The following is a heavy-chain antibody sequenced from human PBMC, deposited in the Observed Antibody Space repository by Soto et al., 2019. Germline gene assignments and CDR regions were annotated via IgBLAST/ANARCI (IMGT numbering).Heavy chain of an antibody. CDR3: AKDGGGSYYYMDV. V-gene: IGHV3-23*01. J-gene: IGHJ6*03. CDR1: GFTFSSYA. D-gene: IGHD2-15*01. CDR2: ISGSGGST. Sequence: EVQLLESGGGLVQPGGSLRLSCAASGFTFSSYAMSWVRQAPGKELEWVSAISGSGGSTYYADSVKGRFTISRDNSKNTLYLQMNSLRAEDTAVYYCAKDGGGSYYYMDVWGKGTTVTVSS.